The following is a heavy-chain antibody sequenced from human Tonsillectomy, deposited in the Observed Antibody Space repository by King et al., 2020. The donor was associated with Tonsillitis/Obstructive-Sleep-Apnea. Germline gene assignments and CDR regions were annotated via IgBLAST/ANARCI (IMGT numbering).Heavy chain of an antibody. CDR3: AREGRDPPGFDY. Sequence: VQLQESGPGLVKPSQTLSLTCSVSGGSISSGGYYWSWIRQHPGKGLEWIGNIYYSGSTYYNPSLKSRVTISVDTSNNQFSLKLSSVNAADTAVYYCAREGRDPPGFDYWGQGTPVTVSS. J-gene: IGHJ4*02. CDR1: GGSISSGGYY. CDR2: IYYSGST. V-gene: IGHV4-31*03.